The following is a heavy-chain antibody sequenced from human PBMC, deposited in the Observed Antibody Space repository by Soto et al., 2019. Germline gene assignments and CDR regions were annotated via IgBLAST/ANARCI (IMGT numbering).Heavy chain of an antibody. CDR1: GFTFSSYG. CDR3: AKDRPTTSSSKMDV. V-gene: IGHV3-33*06. J-gene: IGHJ6*04. D-gene: IGHD6-6*01. CDR2: IWYDGSNK. Sequence: GGSLRLSCAASGFTFSSYGMHWVRQAPGKGLEWVAVIWYDGSNKYYADSVKGRFTISRDNSKNTMYLQMDSLRAEDTAVYYCAKDRPTTSSSKMDVWGKGTTVTVSS.